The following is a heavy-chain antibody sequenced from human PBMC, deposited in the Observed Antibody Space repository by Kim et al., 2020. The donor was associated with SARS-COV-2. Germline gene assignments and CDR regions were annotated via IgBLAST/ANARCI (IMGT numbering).Heavy chain of an antibody. D-gene: IGHD3-9*01. CDR1: GYTFTSYG. Sequence: ASVKVSCKASGYTFTSYGISWVRQAPGQGLEWMGWISAYNGNTNYAQKLQGRVTMTTDTSTSTAYMELRSLRSDDTAVYYCARGDYDILTPSYYFDYWGQGTLVTVSS. CDR2: ISAYNGNT. V-gene: IGHV1-18*01. J-gene: IGHJ4*02. CDR3: ARGDYDILTPSYYFDY.